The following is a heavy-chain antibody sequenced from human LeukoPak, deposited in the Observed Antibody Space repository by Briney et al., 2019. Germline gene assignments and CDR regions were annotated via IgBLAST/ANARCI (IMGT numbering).Heavy chain of an antibody. CDR1: GFTFKNYA. D-gene: IGHD6-13*01. CDR2: ISYDGSNE. Sequence: GGSLRLSCEISGFTFKNYAMSWVRQAPGKGLEWVALISYDGSNEYYADSVKGRFTISRDNSKNTLYLQMNSLRAEDTAVYYCARRAYSSSCIDYWGQGTLVTVSS. V-gene: IGHV3-30-3*01. J-gene: IGHJ4*02. CDR3: ARRAYSSSCIDY.